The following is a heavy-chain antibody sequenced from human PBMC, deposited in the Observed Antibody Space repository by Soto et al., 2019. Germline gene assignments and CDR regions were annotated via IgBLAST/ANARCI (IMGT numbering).Heavy chain of an antibody. V-gene: IGHV3-7*05. CDR3: ARGRGADSKSRYNWFDL. Sequence: GGSLRLSCAASGFSFSYYWMSWVRQAPGKGLEWVANLEQDGNEKNYVDSVKGRFTISRDNVKNSVYLQMNTLRVEDTAVYYCARGRGADSKSRYNWFDLWGQGTLVTVSS. J-gene: IGHJ5*02. D-gene: IGHD3-9*01. CDR2: LEQDGNEK. CDR1: GFSFSYYW.